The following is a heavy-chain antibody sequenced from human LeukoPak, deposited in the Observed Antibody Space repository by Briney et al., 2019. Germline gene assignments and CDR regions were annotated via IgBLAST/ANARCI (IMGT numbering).Heavy chain of an antibody. V-gene: IGHV2-5*02. CDR1: GFSLNTRGAG. CDR2: IYWDDDK. CDR3: AHGYCGSSSCHPYYYYDLDV. D-gene: IGHD2-2*01. Sequence: SGPTLVQPTQTLTLTFTFSGFSLNTRGAGVAWIRQPPGKALEWLAFIYWDDDKRYSSSLKSRLTITRDTSENQVVLTMTNMDPVDTATYYCAHGYCGSSSCHPYYYYDLDVWGQGTTVTVSS. J-gene: IGHJ6*02.